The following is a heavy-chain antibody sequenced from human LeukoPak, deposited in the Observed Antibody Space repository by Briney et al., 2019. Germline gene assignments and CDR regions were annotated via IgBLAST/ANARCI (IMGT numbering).Heavy chain of an antibody. CDR3: ARDPPSLTYSYGLNVGDY. V-gene: IGHV1-69*04. D-gene: IGHD5-18*01. J-gene: IGHJ4*02. CDR1: GGTFSSYA. Sequence: GASVKVSCKASGGTFSSYAISWVRQAPGQGLEWMGRIIPILGIANYAQKFQGRVTITADKSTSTAYMELSSLRSEDTAVYYCARDPPSLTYSYGLNVGDYWGQGTLVTVSS. CDR2: IIPILGIA.